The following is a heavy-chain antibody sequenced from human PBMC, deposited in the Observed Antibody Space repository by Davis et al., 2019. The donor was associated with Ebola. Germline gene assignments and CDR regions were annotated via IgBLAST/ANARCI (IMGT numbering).Heavy chain of an antibody. CDR2: IIPIFGTA. D-gene: IGHD3-3*01. J-gene: IGHJ4*02. V-gene: IGHV1-69*01. CDR1: GYTFTSYG. CDR3: ARFSPQGYDFWSGYLDY. Sequence: PGGSLRLSCKGSGYTFTSYGISWVRQAPGQGLEWMGGIIPIFGTANYAQKFQGRVTITADESTSTAYMELSSLRSEDTAVYYCARFSPQGYDFWSGYLDYWGQGTLVTVSS.